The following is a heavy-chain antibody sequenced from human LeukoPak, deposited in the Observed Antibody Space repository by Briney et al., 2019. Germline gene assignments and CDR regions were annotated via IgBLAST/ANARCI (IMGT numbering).Heavy chain of an antibody. Sequence: GGSLRLSCAASGFTFSDYSMNWVRQAPGKGLEWVSSISSSSSYIYSADSVKGRFTISRDNAKNSLYLQMNTLRAEDTAVYYCASFDSSGWHYFDYWGQGTLVTVSA. V-gene: IGHV3-21*01. CDR2: ISSSSSYI. CDR3: ASFDSSGWHYFDY. D-gene: IGHD6-19*01. J-gene: IGHJ4*02. CDR1: GFTFSDYS.